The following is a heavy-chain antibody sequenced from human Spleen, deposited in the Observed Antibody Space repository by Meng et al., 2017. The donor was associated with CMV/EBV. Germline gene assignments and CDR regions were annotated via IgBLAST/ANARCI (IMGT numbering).Heavy chain of an antibody. J-gene: IGHJ6*02. V-gene: IGHV3-48*03. D-gene: IGHD3-16*01. CDR1: GFTFSSDE. CDR3: ASALGVMAADPYYYGMDV. CDR2: ISSSGSTI. Sequence: GESLKISCAASGFTFSSDEMNWVRQAPGKGLEWVSYISSSGSTIYYADSVKGRFTISRDNAKNSLYLQINSLRAEDTAVYYCASALGVMAADPYYYGMDVWGQGTTVTVSS.